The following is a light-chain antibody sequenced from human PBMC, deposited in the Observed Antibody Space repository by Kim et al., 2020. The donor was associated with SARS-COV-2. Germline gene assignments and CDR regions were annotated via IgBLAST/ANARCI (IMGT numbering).Light chain of an antibody. CDR3: QQYNNWPPLT. Sequence: PGERATLSGRASQSVSSYLAWYQKKPGQAPRLIIYGASTRATGIPARFSGSGSGTEFTLTISSLQSEDFAVYYCQQYNNWPPLTFGGGTKVDIK. V-gene: IGKV3-15*01. CDR2: GAS. J-gene: IGKJ4*01. CDR1: QSVSSY.